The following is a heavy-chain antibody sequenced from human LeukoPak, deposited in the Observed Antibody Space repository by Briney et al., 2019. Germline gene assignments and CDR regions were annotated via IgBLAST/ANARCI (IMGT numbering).Heavy chain of an antibody. V-gene: IGHV4-59*01. Sequence: SETLSLTCTVSSGSISSYYWSWIRQPPGKGLEWIGYIYYSGSTNYNPSLKSRVTISVDTSKNQFSLKLSSVTAADTAVYYCARIAVAVNWFDPWGQGTLVTVSS. CDR2: IYYSGST. J-gene: IGHJ5*02. D-gene: IGHD6-19*01. CDR3: ARIAVAVNWFDP. CDR1: SGSISSYY.